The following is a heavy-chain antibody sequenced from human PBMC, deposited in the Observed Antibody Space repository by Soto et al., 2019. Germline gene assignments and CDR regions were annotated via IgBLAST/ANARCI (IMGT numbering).Heavy chain of an antibody. D-gene: IGHD2-21*02. V-gene: IGHV1-69*13. CDR1: GGTFSSYA. CDR2: IIPIFGTA. J-gene: IGHJ6*02. Sequence: ASVKVSCKASGGTFSSYAISWVRQAPGQGLEWMGGIIPIFGTANYAQKFQGRVTITADESTSTAYMELSSLRSEDTAVYYCAGRVTLRDYYYYGMDVWGQGTTVTVSS. CDR3: AGRVTLRDYYYYGMDV.